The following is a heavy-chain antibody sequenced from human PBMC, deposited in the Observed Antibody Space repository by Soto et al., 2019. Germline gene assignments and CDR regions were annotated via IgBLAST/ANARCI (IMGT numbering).Heavy chain of an antibody. Sequence: PGGSLRLSCAASGFTFSSYSMNWVRQAPGKGLEWVSYISSSSSTIYYADSVKGRFTISRDNSKNMVYLQMNDLRADDSAVYYCARGGVYGGDHYYTGMDVWGQGTTVTVSS. J-gene: IGHJ6*02. CDR3: ARGGVYGGDHYYTGMDV. CDR1: GFTFSSYS. CDR2: ISSSSSTI. V-gene: IGHV3-48*01. D-gene: IGHD3-3*01.